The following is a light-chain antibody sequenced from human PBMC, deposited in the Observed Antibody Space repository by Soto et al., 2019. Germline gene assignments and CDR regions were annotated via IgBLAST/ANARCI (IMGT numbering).Light chain of an antibody. J-gene: IGKJ1*01. Sequence: ELVLTQSPGTLSLSPGERVTLSCRASQSVNSSYLAWYQHKPGQAPRLLIYGASTRATGIPDRFSGSGSGTDFTLTIARLEPGDFAVYYCQQYGNSPQTFGQGTKV. V-gene: IGKV3-20*01. CDR3: QQYGNSPQT. CDR2: GAS. CDR1: QSVNSSY.